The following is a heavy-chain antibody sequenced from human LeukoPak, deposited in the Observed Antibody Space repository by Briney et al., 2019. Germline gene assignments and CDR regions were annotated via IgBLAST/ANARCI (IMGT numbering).Heavy chain of an antibody. CDR3: ARGGQSKYDSSGYLNYFDY. J-gene: IGHJ4*02. Sequence: AGGSLRLSCAASGFTFSSYVMYWVRQARGKGLEYVSSISSNGGSTYYANSVKGRFTISRDNSKNTLYLQMGSLRAEDMAVYYCARGGQSKYDSSGYLNYFDYWGQGTLVTVSS. CDR2: ISSNGGST. V-gene: IGHV3-64*01. CDR1: GFTFSSYV. D-gene: IGHD3-22*01.